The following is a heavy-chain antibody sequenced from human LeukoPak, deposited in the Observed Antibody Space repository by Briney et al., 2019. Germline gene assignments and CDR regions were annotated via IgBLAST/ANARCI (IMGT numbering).Heavy chain of an antibody. J-gene: IGHJ5*02. D-gene: IGHD1-14*01. V-gene: IGHV4-4*02. CDR1: GGSVTSDNW. Sequence: SETLSLTCAVPGGSVTSDNWWSWVRQPPGKGLEWIGEIHHSGNTNYNPSLRSRVTISVDKSKNQFSLRLTSVTAADTAVYYCATGSPQNPWGRGTLVTVSS. CDR3: ATGSPQNP. CDR2: IHHSGNT.